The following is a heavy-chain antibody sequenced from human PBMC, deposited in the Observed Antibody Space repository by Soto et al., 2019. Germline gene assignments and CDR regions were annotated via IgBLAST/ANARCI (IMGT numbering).Heavy chain of an antibody. J-gene: IGHJ4*02. CDR1: GFTFSSFW. Sequence: VQLVESGGGLVQPGGSLRLSCAASGFTFSSFWMAWVRQAQGKGLEWLANIKEDGSMAYYLDSVKGRFTISRDNAKNSLFLQLNSLRADDTAVYYCARDVDYNRQDYWGLGTLVTVSS. D-gene: IGHD1-20*01. CDR3: ARDVDYNRQDY. CDR2: IKEDGSMA. V-gene: IGHV3-7*04.